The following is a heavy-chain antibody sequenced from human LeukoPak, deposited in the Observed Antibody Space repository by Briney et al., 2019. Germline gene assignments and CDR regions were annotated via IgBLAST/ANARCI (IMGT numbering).Heavy chain of an antibody. Sequence: QPGGSLSLSCAASGFTFSSYAMSWVRQAPGKGLEWVSAISGSGGSTYYADTVKGRFTISRDDSKNTLYLQMNSLRAEDTAVYYCAKDVAYNGYFDYWGQGTLVTVSS. CDR2: ISGSGGST. D-gene: IGHD1-1*01. V-gene: IGHV3-23*01. CDR1: GFTFSSYA. J-gene: IGHJ4*02. CDR3: AKDVAYNGYFDY.